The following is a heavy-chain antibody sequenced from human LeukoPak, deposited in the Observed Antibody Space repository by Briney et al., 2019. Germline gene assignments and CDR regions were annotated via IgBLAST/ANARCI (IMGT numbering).Heavy chain of an antibody. Sequence: GGSLRLSCTASGFTFSHYWMTWVRQAPGKGLEWVANIHQDGGEKHYVDSVKGRFTISRGNAKNSLYLQMNSLRAGDTAVYYCATISGNFDYFDYWGQGTLVTVSS. CDR3: ATISGNFDYFDY. D-gene: IGHD1-26*01. CDR1: GFTFSHYW. CDR2: IHQDGGEK. J-gene: IGHJ4*02. V-gene: IGHV3-7*01.